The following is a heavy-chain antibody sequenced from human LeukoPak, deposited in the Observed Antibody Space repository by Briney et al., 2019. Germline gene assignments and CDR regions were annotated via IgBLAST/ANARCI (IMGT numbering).Heavy chain of an antibody. CDR3: ARVSPNTVTTLQYFDY. CDR1: GGSFSGYY. Sequence: PSETLSLTCAVYGGSFSGYYWSWIRQPPGKGLEWIGEINHSGSTNYNPSLKSRVTISVDTSKNQFSLKLSSVTAADTAVYYCARVSPNTVTTLQYFDYWGQGTLVTVSS. D-gene: IGHD4-17*01. J-gene: IGHJ4*02. CDR2: INHSGST. V-gene: IGHV4-34*01.